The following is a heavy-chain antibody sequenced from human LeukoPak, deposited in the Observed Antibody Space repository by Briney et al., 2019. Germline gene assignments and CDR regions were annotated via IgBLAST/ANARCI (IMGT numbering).Heavy chain of an antibody. D-gene: IGHD3-9*01. CDR1: GGSLSSYY. Sequence: SETLSLTCTFSGGSLSSYYWSWIRQPAGKGREWIGYIYYSGSTNYNPSLKSRVTISVDTSKNQSSLKLSSVTAAETAVYYCARDYYDILTGDPYGMDVWGKGPRSPSPQ. J-gene: IGHJ6*01. CDR2: IYYSGST. CDR3: ARDYYDILTGDPYGMDV. V-gene: IGHV4-59*01.